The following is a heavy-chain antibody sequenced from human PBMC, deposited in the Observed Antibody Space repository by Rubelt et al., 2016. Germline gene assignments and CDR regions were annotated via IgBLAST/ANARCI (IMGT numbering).Heavy chain of an antibody. V-gene: IGHV3-7*01. J-gene: IGHJ4*02. CDR1: GFTFSSYW. Sequence: EVQLVESGGGLVQPGGSLRLSCAASGFTFSSYWMSWVRQAPGKGLEWVANIKQDGSEKYYVDSVKGRFILSRGKSQNSRYLQMSSLRAEDAAVCYCATSHGGHWGQGCRVTVSS. CDR2: IKQDGSEK. CDR3: ATSHGGH.